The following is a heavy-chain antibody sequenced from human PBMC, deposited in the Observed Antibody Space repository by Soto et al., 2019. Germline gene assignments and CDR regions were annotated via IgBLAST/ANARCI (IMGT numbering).Heavy chain of an antibody. CDR3: AADSSNYYDSSPLR. Sequence: SVKVSCKASGFTFTSSAVQWVRQARGQRLEWIGWIVVGSGNTNYAQKFQERVTITRDMSTSTAYMELSSLRSEDTAVYYCAADSSNYYDSSPLRWGQGAMVTVSS. D-gene: IGHD3-22*01. CDR2: IVVGSGNT. V-gene: IGHV1-58*01. CDR1: GFTFTSSA. J-gene: IGHJ3*01.